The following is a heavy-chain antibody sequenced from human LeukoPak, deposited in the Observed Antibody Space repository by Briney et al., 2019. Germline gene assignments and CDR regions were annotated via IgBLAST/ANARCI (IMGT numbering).Heavy chain of an antibody. V-gene: IGHV1-2*02. Sequence: ASVKVSCKASGYTFTGYYMHWVRQAPGQELEWMGWINPNSGGTNYAQKFQGRVTMTRDTSISTAYMELSRLRSGDTAVYYCARGEGRYYYDSSGYMYYFDYWGQGTLVTVSS. CDR1: GYTFTGYY. CDR2: INPNSGGT. CDR3: ARGEGRYYYDSSGYMYYFDY. D-gene: IGHD3-22*01. J-gene: IGHJ4*02.